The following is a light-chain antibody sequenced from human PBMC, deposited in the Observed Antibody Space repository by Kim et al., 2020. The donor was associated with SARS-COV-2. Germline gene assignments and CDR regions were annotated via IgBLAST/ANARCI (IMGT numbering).Light chain of an antibody. CDR3: NSRDSSGNHVV. CDR1: SLRSYY. CDR2: GKN. J-gene: IGLJ2*01. V-gene: IGLV3-19*01. Sequence: ALAQTARITCQGDSLRSYYASWYQQKPGQAPVLVIYGKNNRPSGIPDRFSGSSSGNTASLTITGAQAEDEADYYCNSRDSSGNHVVFGGGTKLTVL.